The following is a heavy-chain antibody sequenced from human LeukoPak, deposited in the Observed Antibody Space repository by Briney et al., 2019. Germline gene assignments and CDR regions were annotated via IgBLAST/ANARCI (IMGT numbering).Heavy chain of an antibody. Sequence: ASVKVSCKASGYTFTSYGISWVRQAPGQGLEWMGWINAYNGNTNYAQKLQGRVTMTTDTSTSTAYMELRSLRSDDTAVYYCARAGSYGSGSYYNLYYGMDVWGQGTTVTVSS. CDR1: GYTFTSYG. D-gene: IGHD3-10*01. V-gene: IGHV1-18*01. CDR3: ARAGSYGSGSYYNLYYGMDV. CDR2: INAYNGNT. J-gene: IGHJ6*02.